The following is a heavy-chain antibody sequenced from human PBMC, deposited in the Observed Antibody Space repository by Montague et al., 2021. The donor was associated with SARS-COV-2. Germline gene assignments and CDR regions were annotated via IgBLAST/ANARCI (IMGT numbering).Heavy chain of an antibody. D-gene: IGHD3-10*01. CDR1: NASITTSNW. V-gene: IGHV4/OR15-8*01. CDR2: IHHSGTL. Sequence: SETLSLTCTVSNASITTSNWWTWVRQAPGKGLEWVGEIHHSGTLNYNPSLKSRVTISVDTSKNHISLNLNSVTAADTALYFCARRIRITVFRGVPLTTHSLESWGQGIMVTVSS. CDR3: ARRIRITVFRGVPLTTHSLES. J-gene: IGHJ4*02.